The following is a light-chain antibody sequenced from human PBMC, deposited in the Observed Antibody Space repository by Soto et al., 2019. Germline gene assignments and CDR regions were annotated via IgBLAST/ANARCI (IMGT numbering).Light chain of an antibody. Sequence: QSALTQPASVSGSPGQSITISCTGSSSDVGRYNLVSWYQQLPATAPKLLIYEGSERPSGISDRFSGSQSGNTASLTISGLQAEDEADYYCCSYGGSGYLLFGGGTKVTVL. J-gene: IGLJ2*01. CDR3: CSYGGSGYLL. CDR1: SSDVGRYNL. CDR2: EGS. V-gene: IGLV2-23*01.